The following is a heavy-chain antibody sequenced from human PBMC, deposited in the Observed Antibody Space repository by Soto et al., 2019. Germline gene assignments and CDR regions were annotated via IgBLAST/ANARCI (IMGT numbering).Heavy chain of an antibody. CDR3: ARVVVVAAGAWFDP. CDR1: GYTFTSYD. D-gene: IGHD2-15*01. J-gene: IGHJ5*02. Sequence: ASVKVSCKASGYTFTSYDINWVRQATGQGLEWMGWMNPNSGNTGYAQKFQGRVTMTRNTSISTAYMELSSLRSEDTAVYYCARVVVVAAGAWFDPWGQGTLVTVSS. V-gene: IGHV1-8*01. CDR2: MNPNSGNT.